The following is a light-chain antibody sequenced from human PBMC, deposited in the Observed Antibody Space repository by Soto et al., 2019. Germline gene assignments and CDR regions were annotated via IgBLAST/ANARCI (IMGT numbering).Light chain of an antibody. Sequence: DIVMTQSPDSLAVSLGERATINCKSSQGVLYSSDNNNYLAWYQQKPGQPPKLLIYWASTRGSGVPDRFSGSGSGTDFTLTIGSLQAEDVAVYYCQQYYSTPITFGQGTRLEIK. CDR2: WAS. V-gene: IGKV4-1*01. J-gene: IGKJ5*01. CDR3: QQYYSTPIT. CDR1: QGVLYSSDNNNY.